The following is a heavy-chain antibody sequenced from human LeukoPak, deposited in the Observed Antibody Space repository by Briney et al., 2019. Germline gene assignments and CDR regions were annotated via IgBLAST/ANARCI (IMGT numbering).Heavy chain of an antibody. CDR3: ARDYGRSRDYGMDV. CDR2: INADGSSA. Sequence: PGGSLRLSCTASGFSFSGHWMHWVRQAPGKGLVWVSRINADGSSASYADSVKGRFTISRDNAKNTLYLQMNSLRAEDTAMYYCARDYGRSRDYGMDVWGQGTTVTVSS. J-gene: IGHJ6*02. CDR1: GFSFSGHW. D-gene: IGHD3-10*01. V-gene: IGHV3-74*01.